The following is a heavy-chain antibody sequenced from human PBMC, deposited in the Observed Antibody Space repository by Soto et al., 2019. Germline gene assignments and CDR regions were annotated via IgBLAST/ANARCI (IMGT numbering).Heavy chain of an antibody. CDR1: GFTFGSYW. V-gene: IGHV3-74*01. D-gene: IGHD3-16*01. J-gene: IGHJ4*02. CDR3: ARDGGGLAH. CDR2: ISPDGTST. Sequence: EVQLVESGGGLVQPGGSLRLSCAASGFTFGSYWMHWVRQAPGKGLVWVSRISPDGTSTGNADSVKGRFTISRDNTKNTLHLQMDSLRVEDTAVYYCARDGGGLAHWGQGTLVTVSS.